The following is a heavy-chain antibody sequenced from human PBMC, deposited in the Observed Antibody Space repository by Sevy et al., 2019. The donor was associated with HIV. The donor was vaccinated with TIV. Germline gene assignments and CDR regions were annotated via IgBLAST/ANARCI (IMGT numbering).Heavy chain of an antibody. J-gene: IGHJ4*02. CDR3: ARPSGYCSSTSCYTFDY. V-gene: IGHV3-30*04. CDR2: ISYDGSNK. CDR1: GFTFSSYA. Sequence: GGSLRLSCAASGFTFSSYAMHWVRQAPGKGLEWVAVISYDGSNKYYADSVKGRFTISRDNSKNTLYLQMNSLRAEDMAVYYCARPSGYCSSTSCYTFDYWGQGTLVTVSS. D-gene: IGHD2-2*02.